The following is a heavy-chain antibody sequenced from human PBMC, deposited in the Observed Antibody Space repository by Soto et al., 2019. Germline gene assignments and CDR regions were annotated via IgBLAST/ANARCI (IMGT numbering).Heavy chain of an antibody. CDR3: AGRGGDSSSSDAFDI. CDR1: GYTFTGYY. V-gene: IGHV1-2*04. J-gene: IGHJ3*02. CDR2: INPNSGGT. Sequence: ASVKVSCKASGYTFTGYYMHWVRQAPGQGLEWMGWINPNSGGTNYAQKFQGWVTMTRDTSISTAYMELSRLRSDDTAVFYCAGRGGDSSSSDAFDIWGQGTMVTVSS. D-gene: IGHD6-6*01.